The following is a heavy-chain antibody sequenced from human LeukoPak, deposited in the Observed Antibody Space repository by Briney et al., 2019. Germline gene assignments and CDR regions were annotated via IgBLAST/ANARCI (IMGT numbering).Heavy chain of an antibody. Sequence: PGGSLRLSCAASGFTFVTYAMSWVRQAPGKGLEWVATIGNSGSDTYYTDSVKGRFTISRDNSKNTLYLQLPSLTAEDTAVYYCAQRYYYLNYWGQGTLVTVSS. CDR3: AQRYYYLNY. V-gene: IGHV3-23*05. CDR2: IGNSGSDT. J-gene: IGHJ4*02. D-gene: IGHD2-15*01. CDR1: GFTFVTYA.